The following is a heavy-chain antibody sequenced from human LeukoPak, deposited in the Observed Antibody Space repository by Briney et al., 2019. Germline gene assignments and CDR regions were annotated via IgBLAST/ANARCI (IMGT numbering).Heavy chain of an antibody. CDR1: GFTFSSFG. V-gene: IGHV3-30*18. Sequence: PGRSLRLSCAASGFTFSSFGMHWVRQAPGKGLEWVAVISYDVTNKYYADSVKGRFTISRDNSKNTLYLQMNSLRPEDSAVYYCAKRSGAGGGSDTPIDYWGQGTLVTVSS. D-gene: IGHD3-10*01. CDR2: ISYDVTNK. CDR3: AKRSGAGGGSDTPIDY. J-gene: IGHJ4*02.